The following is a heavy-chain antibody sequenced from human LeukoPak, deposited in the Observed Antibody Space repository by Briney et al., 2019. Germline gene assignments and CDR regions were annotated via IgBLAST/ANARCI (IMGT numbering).Heavy chain of an antibody. CDR3: ARDYYYGSSAQSGFDY. CDR2: ISSTSTYI. D-gene: IGHD3-22*01. CDR1: GFTFSSST. V-gene: IGHV3-21*01. Sequence: GGSLRLSCAASGFTFSSSTMHWVRQAPGKGLEWLSSISSTSTYIYYADSVRGRFTISRDNAKNSLYVQVNSLRAEDTAVYYCARDYYYGSSAQSGFDYWGQGTLVTVSS. J-gene: IGHJ4*02.